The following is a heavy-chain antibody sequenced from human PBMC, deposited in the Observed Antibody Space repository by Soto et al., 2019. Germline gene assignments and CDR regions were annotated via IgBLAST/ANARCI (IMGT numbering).Heavy chain of an antibody. CDR3: VKALRGSYFNF. Sequence: PGGSLRLSCSASGFTFSSYAMHWVRQAPGKGLEYVSAISSNGGSTYYADPVKGRFTISRDNSKNTLYLQMSSLRAEDTAVYYCVKALRGSYFNFWGQGTLVTVSS. J-gene: IGHJ4*02. CDR1: GFTFSSYA. CDR2: ISSNGGST. V-gene: IGHV3-64D*06. D-gene: IGHD3-16*01.